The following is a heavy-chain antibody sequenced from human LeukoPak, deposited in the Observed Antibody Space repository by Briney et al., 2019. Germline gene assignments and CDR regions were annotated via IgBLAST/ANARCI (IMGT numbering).Heavy chain of an antibody. D-gene: IGHD5-24*01. J-gene: IGHJ4*02. Sequence: ASVKVSCKASGYTFTGYYMHWVRQAPGQGLEWMGWINPNSGGTNYAQKFQGRVTMTRDTSISTAYMELSRLRSDDTAVYYCARGEGRDGYRKGVDYWGQGTLVTVSS. CDR2: INPNSGGT. V-gene: IGHV1-2*02. CDR1: GYTFTGYY. CDR3: ARGEGRDGYRKGVDY.